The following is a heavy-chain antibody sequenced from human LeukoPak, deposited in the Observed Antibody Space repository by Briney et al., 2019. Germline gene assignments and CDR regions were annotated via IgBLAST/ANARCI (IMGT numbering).Heavy chain of an antibody. Sequence: PGGSLRLSCAASGFTFSSYSMNWVRQAPGKGLEWVSSISSSSSYIYYADSVKGRFTISRDNAKNSLYLQMNSLRAEDTAVYYCARNPPNRYCSSTSCRPFDYWGQGTLVTASS. D-gene: IGHD2-2*01. V-gene: IGHV3-21*01. CDR2: ISSSSSYI. CDR1: GFTFSSYS. J-gene: IGHJ4*02. CDR3: ARNPPNRYCSSTSCRPFDY.